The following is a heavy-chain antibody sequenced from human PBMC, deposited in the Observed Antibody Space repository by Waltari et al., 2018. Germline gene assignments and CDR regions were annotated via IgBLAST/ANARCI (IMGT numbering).Heavy chain of an antibody. V-gene: IGHV3-7*04. Sequence: EVQLVESGGDLVQPGGSLRLSCAASGFTFSSYWMSWVRQAPGKGPEWVGNINEVGTQIDYLDSVKGRFTISRDNAKNTLYLQMNSLRAEDTAVYYCARRLSSGCEYWGQGALVTVSS. CDR2: INEVGTQI. D-gene: IGHD6-19*01. J-gene: IGHJ4*02. CDR1: GFTFSSYW. CDR3: ARRLSSGCEY.